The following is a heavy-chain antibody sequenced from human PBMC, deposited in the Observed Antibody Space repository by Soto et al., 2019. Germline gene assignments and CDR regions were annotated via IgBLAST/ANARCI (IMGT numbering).Heavy chain of an antibody. CDR3: ARYCPFLAWYCYGMDV. D-gene: IGHD3-3*01. Sequence: QVQLVQSGAEVKKPGASVKVSCKASGYSFSGYYIHWVRQAPGQGLEWMGWINPNSGETDYAQKFLGRVTTTSDTSISTAFMALSSLRSHDTAVYYCARYCPFLAWYCYGMDVWGQGTTVSVSS. J-gene: IGHJ6*02. V-gene: IGHV1-2*02. CDR1: GYSFSGYY. CDR2: INPNSGET.